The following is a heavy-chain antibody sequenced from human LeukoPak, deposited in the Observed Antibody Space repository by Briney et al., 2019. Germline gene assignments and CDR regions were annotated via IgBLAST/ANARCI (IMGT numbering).Heavy chain of an antibody. D-gene: IGHD6-19*01. V-gene: IGHV3-23*01. Sequence: GGSLRLSCAASGFTLSSYAVSWVRQAPGKGLEWVSAISGSGGSTYYADSVKGRFTISRDNSKNTLYLQMNSLRAEDTAVYYCAKDSSGWFRGAFDIWGQGTMVTVSS. CDR3: AKDSSGWFRGAFDI. CDR2: ISGSGGST. J-gene: IGHJ3*02. CDR1: GFTLSSYA.